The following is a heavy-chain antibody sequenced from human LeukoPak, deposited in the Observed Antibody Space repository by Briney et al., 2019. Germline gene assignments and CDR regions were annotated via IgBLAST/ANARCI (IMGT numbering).Heavy chain of an antibody. D-gene: IGHD3-9*01. CDR3: ARVDYDILTPGDY. Sequence: GASVKVSCKASGYTFTSYDINWVRQATGQGLEWMGWMNPNSGNTGYAQKFQGRVTITRNTSISTAYMELSSLRSEDTAVYYCARVDYDILTPGDYWGQGTLVTVSS. CDR2: MNPNSGNT. J-gene: IGHJ4*02. V-gene: IGHV1-8*03. CDR1: GYTFTSYD.